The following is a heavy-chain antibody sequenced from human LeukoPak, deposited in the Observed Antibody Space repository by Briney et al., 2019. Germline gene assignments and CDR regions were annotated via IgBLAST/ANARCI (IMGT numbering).Heavy chain of an antibody. J-gene: IGHJ4*02. Sequence: ASVKVSCKASGYTFTGYYMHWVRQAPGQGLEWMGWINPNSGGTNYAQKFQGRVTMTRDTSISTAYMELSRLRSDDTAVYYCSRDLPYSSSWESIDYWGQGTQVTVSS. CDR2: INPNSGGT. CDR3: SRDLPYSSSWESIDY. D-gene: IGHD6-13*01. CDR1: GYTFTGYY. V-gene: IGHV1-2*02.